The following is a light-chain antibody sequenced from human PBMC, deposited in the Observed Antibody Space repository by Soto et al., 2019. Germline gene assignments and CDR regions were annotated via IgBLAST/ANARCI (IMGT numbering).Light chain of an antibody. CDR1: NSNIGSNT. J-gene: IGLJ1*01. CDR3: AAWDDSLNGHYV. V-gene: IGLV1-44*01. Sequence: QSVLTQPPSASGTPGQRVTISCSGSNSNIGSNTVNWFRQLPGTAPKLLIYNNNRRPSGVPDRFSGSKSGTSASLAISGLQSEDEADYYCAAWDDSLNGHYVFGTGTKVTVL. CDR2: NNN.